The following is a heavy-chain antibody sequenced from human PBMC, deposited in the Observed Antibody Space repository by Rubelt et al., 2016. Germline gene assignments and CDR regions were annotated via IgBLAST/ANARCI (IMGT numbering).Heavy chain of an antibody. CDR1: GFTFSNYR. Sequence: GGGLVTPGGSLRLSCAASGFTFSNYRMTWVRQAPGKGLEWVSSLSSTSSYIYYADSVKGRFTISRDNAKNSLYLQMNSLRDDDTAVYYCARTSSSSCDYWGQGTLVTVSS. V-gene: IGHV3-21*01. CDR3: ARTSSSSCDY. J-gene: IGHJ4*02. CDR2: LSSTSSYI. D-gene: IGHD6-6*01.